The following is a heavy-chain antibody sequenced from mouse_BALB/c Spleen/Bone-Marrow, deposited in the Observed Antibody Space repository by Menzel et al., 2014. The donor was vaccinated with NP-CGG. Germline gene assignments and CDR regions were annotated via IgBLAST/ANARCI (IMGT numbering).Heavy chain of an antibody. CDR1: GFNIKDTY. CDR2: IDPANGNT. D-gene: IGHD2-1*01. V-gene: IGHV14-3*02. J-gene: IGHJ4*01. Sequence: VQLQQSGAELVKPGASVKLSCTASGFNIKDTYMHWVKQRPEQGLEWIGRIDPANGNTKYDPKFQGKATITADTSSNTAYLQLSSLTSEDTAVYYCARRGYYGNYYYAMDYWRQGTSVPFSS. CDR3: ARRGYYGNYYYAMDY.